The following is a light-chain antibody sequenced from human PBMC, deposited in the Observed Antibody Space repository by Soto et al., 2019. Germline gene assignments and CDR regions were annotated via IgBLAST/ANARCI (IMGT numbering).Light chain of an antibody. J-gene: IGKJ4*01. CDR1: QSVSGW. CDR2: DAS. CDR3: QQRSNWPPT. Sequence: DIQMTQSPSTLSASVGDTVTVTCRASQSVSGWLAWYQQKPGEAPKLLIYDASNRATGIPARFSGSGSGTDFTLTISSLEPEDFAVYYCQQRSNWPPTFGGGTKVEIK. V-gene: IGKV1-5*01.